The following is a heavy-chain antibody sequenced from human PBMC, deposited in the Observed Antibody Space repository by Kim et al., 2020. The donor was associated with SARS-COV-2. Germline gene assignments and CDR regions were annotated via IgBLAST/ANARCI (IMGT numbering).Heavy chain of an antibody. D-gene: IGHD3-22*01. CDR1: GGDFNDYY. V-gene: IGHV4-59*01. J-gene: IGHJ4*02. Sequence: SETLSLTCSVSGGDFNDYYWSWIRQPPGKGLEWIGYIHSSGNINNNPSLRGRVAMSMDTSKNQVSLLLTSVTAADTAIYFCARKRADRSGFIDYWGQGILAAVSS. CDR2: IHSSGNI. CDR3: ARKRADRSGFIDY.